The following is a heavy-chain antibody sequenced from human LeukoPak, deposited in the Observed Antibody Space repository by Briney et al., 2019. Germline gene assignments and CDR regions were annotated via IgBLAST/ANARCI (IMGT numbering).Heavy chain of an antibody. J-gene: IGHJ4*02. CDR2: ISGNRDTI. Sequence: PGGSLRLSCAASGFTFSIYSMNWVRQAPGKGLEWVSHISGNRDTIYHADSVKGRFTVSRDNAENSLYLQMHSLRDEDTAVYYCAKTRPIAAAGPGDYWGQGTLVTVSS. V-gene: IGHV3-48*02. CDR1: GFTFSIYS. CDR3: AKTRPIAAAGPGDY. D-gene: IGHD6-13*01.